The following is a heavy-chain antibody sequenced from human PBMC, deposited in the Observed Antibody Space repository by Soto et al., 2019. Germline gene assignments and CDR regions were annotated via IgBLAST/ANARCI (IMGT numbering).Heavy chain of an antibody. Sequence: ASVKVSCKASGYTFTSYGISWVRQAPGQGLEWMGWISAYNGNTNYAQKLQGRVTMTTDTSTSTAYMELRSLRSDDTAVYYCARAEYCGGDCYINFAYWGQGTLVTVSS. D-gene: IGHD2-21*02. CDR2: ISAYNGNT. CDR1: GYTFTSYG. J-gene: IGHJ4*02. CDR3: ARAEYCGGDCYINFAY. V-gene: IGHV1-18*01.